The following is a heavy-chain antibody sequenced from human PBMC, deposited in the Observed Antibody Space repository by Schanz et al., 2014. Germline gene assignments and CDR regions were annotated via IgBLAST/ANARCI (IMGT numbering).Heavy chain of an antibody. CDR3: AKQHGVIQQVSDY. J-gene: IGHJ4*02. CDR2: IWYDGSNE. CDR1: GFTFSSYG. D-gene: IGHD3-22*01. V-gene: IGHV3-33*06. Sequence: QVQLVESGGGVVQPGRSRRLSCEASGFTFSSYGMHWVRQAPGKGLEWVAVIWYDGSNEYYADSVKGRFTISRDNPKNMVYLQMNSLRAEDTALYYCAKQHGVIQQVSDYWGQGTLVTVSS.